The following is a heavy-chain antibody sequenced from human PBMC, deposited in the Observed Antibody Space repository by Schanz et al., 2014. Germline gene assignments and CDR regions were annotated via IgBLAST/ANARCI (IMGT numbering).Heavy chain of an antibody. J-gene: IGHJ2*01. Sequence: QVQLQESGPGLVKPSQTLSLTCTVSGGSIRSGTYYWSWIRQPGGKALEWVGRVFPNGITNYNPTLKRRVTISRDASKNQISLTQTALTAADTAVYYCARDTTWRLDLWGQGTLVTVSS. CDR1: GGSIRSGTYY. D-gene: IGHD1-1*01. CDR2: VFPNGIT. CDR3: ARDTTWRLDL. V-gene: IGHV4-61*02.